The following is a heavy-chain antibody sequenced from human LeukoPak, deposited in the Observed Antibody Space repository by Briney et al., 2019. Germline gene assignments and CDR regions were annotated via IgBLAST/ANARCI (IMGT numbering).Heavy chain of an antibody. V-gene: IGHV3-49*04. J-gene: IGHJ5*02. CDR1: GFTFGDYA. CDR3: TRDAGGTDIVVVHWFDP. Sequence: GGSLRLSCTASGFTFGDYAMSWVRQAPGKGLEWVGFIRSKAYGGTTEYAASVKGRFTISRDDSKSIAYLQMNSLKTEDTAVYYCTRDAGGTDIVVVHWFDPWGQGTLVTVSS. CDR2: IRSKAYGGTT. D-gene: IGHD2-2*01.